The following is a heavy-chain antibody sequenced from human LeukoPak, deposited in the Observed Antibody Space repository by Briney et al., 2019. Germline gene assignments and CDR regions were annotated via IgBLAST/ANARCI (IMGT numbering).Heavy chain of an antibody. V-gene: IGHV3-30*02. Sequence: GGSLRLSCAASGFTFSSYGMHWVRQAPGKGLEWVAVIWYDGSNKYYADSVKGRFTISRDNSKNTLYLQMNSLRAEDTALYYCAKDTVGGLWFAIDYWGQGTLVTVSS. CDR3: AKDTVGGLWFAIDY. CDR1: GFTFSSYG. J-gene: IGHJ4*02. CDR2: IWYDGSNK. D-gene: IGHD3-10*01.